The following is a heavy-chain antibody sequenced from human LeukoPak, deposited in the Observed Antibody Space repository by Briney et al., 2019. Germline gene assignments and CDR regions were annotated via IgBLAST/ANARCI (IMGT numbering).Heavy chain of an antibody. CDR3: MASYDAFDI. CDR1: GFTFSSYG. J-gene: IGHJ3*02. V-gene: IGHV3-30*03. Sequence: GRSLRLSCAASGFTFSSYGMRWVRQAPGKGLEWVAVISYDGSNKYYADSVKGRFTISRDNSKNTLYLQMNSLRAEDTAVYYCMASYDAFDIWGQGTMVTVSS. D-gene: IGHD1-26*01. CDR2: ISYDGSNK.